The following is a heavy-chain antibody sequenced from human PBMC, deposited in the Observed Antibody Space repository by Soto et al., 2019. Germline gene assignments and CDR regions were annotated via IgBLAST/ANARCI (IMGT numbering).Heavy chain of an antibody. V-gene: IGHV4-59*12. Sequence: SETLSLTCTVSGDSISSYSWSWIRQPPGKGLEWIGNIHYNGNTKYSPSLKSRVTMSVDTSKNQFSLKLSSVTAADTAVYYCGSGTYYYYRMDVWGQGTTVTVSS. CDR3: GSGTYYYYRMDV. D-gene: IGHD1-26*01. J-gene: IGHJ6*02. CDR2: IHYNGNT. CDR1: GDSISSYS.